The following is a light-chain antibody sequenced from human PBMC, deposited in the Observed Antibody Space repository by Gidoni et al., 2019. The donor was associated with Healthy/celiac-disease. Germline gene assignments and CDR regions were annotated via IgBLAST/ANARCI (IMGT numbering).Light chain of an antibody. CDR2: AAS. CDR3: QQLNSYPLT. CDR1: QGISSY. V-gene: IGKV1-9*01. J-gene: IGKJ4*01. Sequence: PFAQSPSSLSASVGDRVTITCRASQGISSYLAWYQQKPGKAPKLLIYAASTLQSGVPSRFSGSGSGTDFTLTISSLQPEDFATYYCQQLNSYPLTFGGGTKVEIK.